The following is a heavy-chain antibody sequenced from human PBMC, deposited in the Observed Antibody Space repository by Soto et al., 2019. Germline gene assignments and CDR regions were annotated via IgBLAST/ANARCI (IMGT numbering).Heavy chain of an antibody. CDR2: ISTSSTYI. D-gene: IGHD6-19*01. CDR3: ARGTVADGFDP. CDR1: GFSFSGYT. Sequence: EVQLVESGGGLVKPGGSLRLSCAASGFSFSGYTMNWVRQAPGKGLEWVSSISTSSTYIYYADSVKGRFIISRDNAKTSLYLQMNSLRAEDTAVYYCARGTVADGFDPWGQGTLVTVSS. V-gene: IGHV3-21*01. J-gene: IGHJ5*02.